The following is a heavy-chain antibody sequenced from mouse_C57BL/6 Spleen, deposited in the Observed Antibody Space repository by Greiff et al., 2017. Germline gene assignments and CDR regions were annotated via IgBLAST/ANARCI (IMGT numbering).Heavy chain of an antibody. CDR1: GFNIKDDY. D-gene: IGHD1-1*01. Sequence: VQLQQSGAELVRPGASVKLSCTASGFNIKDDYMHWVKQRPEQGLEWIGWIDPENGDTEYASKFQGKATITADKSSNTAYLQLSSLTSEDTAVYYCTTGYYYGSSYGYWGQGTTLTVSA. J-gene: IGHJ2*01. CDR2: IDPENGDT. CDR3: TTGYYYGSSYGY. V-gene: IGHV14-4*01.